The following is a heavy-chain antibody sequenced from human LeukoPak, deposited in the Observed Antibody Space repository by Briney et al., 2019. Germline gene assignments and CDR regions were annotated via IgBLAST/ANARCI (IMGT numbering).Heavy chain of an antibody. CDR1: GGSISSGGYS. CDR2: IYHSGST. D-gene: IGHD3-10*01. V-gene: IGHV4-30-2*01. Sequence: PSETLSLTCAVSGGSISSGGYSWSWIRQPPGKGLEWIGYIYHSGSTYYNPSLKSRVTISVDRSKNQFSLKLSSVTAADTAVYYCARGRMVRGVSDAFDIWGQGTMVTVSS. J-gene: IGHJ3*02. CDR3: ARGRMVRGVSDAFDI.